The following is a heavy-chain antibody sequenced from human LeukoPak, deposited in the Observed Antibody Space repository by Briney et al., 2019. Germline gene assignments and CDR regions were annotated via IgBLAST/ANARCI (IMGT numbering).Heavy chain of an antibody. D-gene: IGHD1-26*01. CDR3: AKDFMGLSRFDS. CDR2: ISGSGGST. J-gene: IGHJ4*02. V-gene: IGHV3-23*01. CDR1: GFTFSSYA. Sequence: GGSLRLSCAASGFTFSSYAMSWVRQAPGKGLDWVSGISGSGGSTNHADSVKGRFTISRDNSKNTLSLQMDSLRAEDTAVYYCAKDFMGLSRFDSWGQGTLVTVSS.